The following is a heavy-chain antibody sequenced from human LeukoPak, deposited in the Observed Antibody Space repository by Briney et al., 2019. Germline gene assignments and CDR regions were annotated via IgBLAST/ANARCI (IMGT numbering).Heavy chain of an antibody. J-gene: IGHJ6*03. V-gene: IGHV3-11*04. CDR3: ARMGWAARDRGSYYMDV. CDR2: ISSSGSPI. CDR1: GFTFRDYY. Sequence: PGGSLRLSCAASGFTFRDYYMSWVRQAPGKGLDWVSYISSSGSPIYYADSVKGRVTISRDNAKNSLYLQMNSLRAEDTAVYYCARMGWAARDRGSYYMDVWGKGSTVTVYS. D-gene: IGHD6-6*01.